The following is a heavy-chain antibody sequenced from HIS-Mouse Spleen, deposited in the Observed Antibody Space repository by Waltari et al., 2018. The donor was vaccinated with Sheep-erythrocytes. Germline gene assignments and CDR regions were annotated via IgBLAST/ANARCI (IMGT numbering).Heavy chain of an antibody. CDR3: ARITSYYDFWSTYNKDYFDY. CDR1: GFSLSNARMG. J-gene: IGHJ4*02. CDR2: IFSNDEK. V-gene: IGHV2-26*01. D-gene: IGHD3-3*01. Sequence: QVTLKESGPVLVKPTETLTLTCTVSGFSLSNARMGVSWIRQPPGKALEWLAHIFSNDEKSYSTSLKSRHTISKDTSKSQVVLTMTNMDPVDTATYYCARITSYYDFWSTYNKDYFDYWGQGTLVTVSS.